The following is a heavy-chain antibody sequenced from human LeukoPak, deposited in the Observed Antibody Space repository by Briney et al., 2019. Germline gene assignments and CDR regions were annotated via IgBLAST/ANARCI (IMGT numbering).Heavy chain of an antibody. CDR1: GFSFSDSW. D-gene: IGHD5-18*01. Sequence: GGSLRLSWAASGFSFSDSWMTWLRQAPGKGLGWGAFIKGGGSAKKYVDSVKGRFTISRDNAKNSLFLQMNSLRAEDTAVYYCARDRGWIQHDMWGQGTMVTVSS. CDR2: IKGGGSAK. CDR3: ARDRGWIQHDM. V-gene: IGHV3-7*01. J-gene: IGHJ3*02.